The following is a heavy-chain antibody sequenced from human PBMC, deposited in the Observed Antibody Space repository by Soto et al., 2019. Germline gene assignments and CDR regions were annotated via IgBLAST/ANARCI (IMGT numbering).Heavy chain of an antibody. CDR3: ARHKSKGVMIPRDGMDV. J-gene: IGHJ6*02. V-gene: IGHV5-51*01. Sequence: PGESLKISCKGSGYSFTSYWIGWVRQMPGKGLEWMGIIYPGDSDTRYSPPFQGQVTISADKPISTAYLQWSSLKASDTAMYYCARHKSKGVMIPRDGMDVWGQGTTVTVSS. D-gene: IGHD3-16*01. CDR1: GYSFTSYW. CDR2: IYPGDSDT.